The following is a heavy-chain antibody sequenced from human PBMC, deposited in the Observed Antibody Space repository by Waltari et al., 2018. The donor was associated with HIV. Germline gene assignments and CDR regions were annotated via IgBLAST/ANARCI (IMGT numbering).Heavy chain of an antibody. CDR1: GFTFSSFW. V-gene: IGHV3-74*01. CDR3: VRGAPFDY. Sequence: EEQLVESGGGLVQPGGCLGLSCADSGFTFSSFWMHWVRQVPGKGLVWVSRINSDGSDTSTADSVKGRFTIFRDNARNTLYLQMHSLRAEDTALYYCVRGAPFDYWGQGALVAVSS. J-gene: IGHJ4*01. CDR2: INSDGSDT.